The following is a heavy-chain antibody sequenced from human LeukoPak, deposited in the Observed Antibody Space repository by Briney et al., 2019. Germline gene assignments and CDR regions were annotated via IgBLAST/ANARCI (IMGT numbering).Heavy chain of an antibody. CDR3: ARAGYSGYAFDY. Sequence: ASVKVSCKASGYTFSNYGFSWVRQAPGQGLEWMGWISGSNGNTNYAQKFQGRVTMTRDTSISTAYMELSRLRSDDTAVYYCARAGYSGYAFDYWGQGTLVTVSS. V-gene: IGHV1-18*01. CDR2: ISGSNGNT. J-gene: IGHJ4*02. CDR1: GYTFSNYG. D-gene: IGHD5-12*01.